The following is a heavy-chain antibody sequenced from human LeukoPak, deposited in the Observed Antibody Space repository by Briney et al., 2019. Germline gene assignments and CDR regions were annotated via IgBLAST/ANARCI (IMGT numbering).Heavy chain of an antibody. Sequence: GRSLRLSCAASGFTFSSYAMHWVRQAPGKGLEWVAVISYDGSNKYYADSVKGRFTISRDNSKNTLYLQMNSLRAEDTAIYYCAKASAVRGYYYYGMDVWGQGTTVTVSS. CDR1: GFTFSSYA. V-gene: IGHV3-30-3*01. CDR3: AKASAVRGYYYYGMDV. J-gene: IGHJ6*02. D-gene: IGHD3-10*02. CDR2: ISYDGSNK.